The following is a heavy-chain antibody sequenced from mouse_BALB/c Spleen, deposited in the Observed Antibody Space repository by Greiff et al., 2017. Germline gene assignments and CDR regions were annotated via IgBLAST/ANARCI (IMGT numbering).Heavy chain of an antibody. CDR1: GFTFSSFG. Sequence: EVQRVESGGGLVQPGGSRKLSCAASGFTFSSFGMHWVRQAPEKGLEWVAYISSGSSTIYYADTVKGRFTISRDNPKNTLFLQMTSLRSEDTAMYYCASPSYYGGAMDYWGQGTSVTVSS. D-gene: IGHD1-1*02. CDR3: ASPSYYGGAMDY. CDR2: ISSGSSTI. V-gene: IGHV5-17*02. J-gene: IGHJ4*01.